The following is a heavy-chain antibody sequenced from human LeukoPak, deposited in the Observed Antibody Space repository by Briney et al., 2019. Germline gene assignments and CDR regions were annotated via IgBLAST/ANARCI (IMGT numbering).Heavy chain of an antibody. D-gene: IGHD1-26*01. Sequence: PGGSLRLSCAASGFTFSSYGMHWVRQAPGKGLEWVAVIWYDGSNKYYADSVKGRFTISRDNSKNTLYLQMNSLRAEDTAVYYCARDHPGGSYYLDYWGQGTLVTVSS. CDR1: GFTFSSYG. V-gene: IGHV3-33*01. CDR3: ARDHPGGSYYLDY. J-gene: IGHJ4*02. CDR2: IWYDGSNK.